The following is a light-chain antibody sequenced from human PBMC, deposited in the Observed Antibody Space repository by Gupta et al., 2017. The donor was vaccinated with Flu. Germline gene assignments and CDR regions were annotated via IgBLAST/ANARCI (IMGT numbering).Light chain of an antibody. V-gene: IGKV6-21*02. CDR1: QSIGTT. CDR2: YAS. CDR3: HQSTSLPMT. J-gene: IGKJ3*01. Sequence: EIVLTQSPDFHSLTLKEKVTITCRASQSIGTTLHWYQQKPDQPPKLLIKYASQSISGVPSRFSGSGSGTDFTLTISSLEPEDAASYYCHQSTSLPMTFGPGTKVHIK.